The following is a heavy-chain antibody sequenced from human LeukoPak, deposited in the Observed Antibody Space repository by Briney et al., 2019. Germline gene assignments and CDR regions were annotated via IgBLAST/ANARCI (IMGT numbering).Heavy chain of an antibody. D-gene: IGHD6-19*01. V-gene: IGHV3-23*01. Sequence: GGSLRLSCAASGFTFSDYAMSWVRQAPGKGLEWVSGVTASAGSTKYADSVKGRFTISRDNFKNTLFLQMTGLGAEDTARYYCVKDQEWLVAFDFWGQGTVVTVSS. CDR2: VTASAGST. CDR3: VKDQEWLVAFDF. J-gene: IGHJ3*01. CDR1: GFTFSDYA.